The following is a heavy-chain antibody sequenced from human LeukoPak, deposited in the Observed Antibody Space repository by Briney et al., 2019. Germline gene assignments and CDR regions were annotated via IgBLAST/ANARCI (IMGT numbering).Heavy chain of an antibody. V-gene: IGHV4-34*01. CDR3: ARGRPSYSSSWTSSSYYFDY. CDR2: INHSGST. Sequence: SETLSLTCAVYGGSFSGYYWSWIRQPPGKGLEWIGEINHSGSTNYNPSLKSRVTISVDTSKNQFSLKLSSVTAADTAVYYCARGRPSYSSSWTSSSYYFDYWGQGTLVTVSS. J-gene: IGHJ4*02. D-gene: IGHD6-13*01. CDR1: GGSFSGYY.